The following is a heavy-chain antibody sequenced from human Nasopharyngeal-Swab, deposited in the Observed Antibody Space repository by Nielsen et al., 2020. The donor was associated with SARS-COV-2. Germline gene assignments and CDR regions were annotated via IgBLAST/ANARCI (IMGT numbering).Heavy chain of an antibody. J-gene: IGHJ6*03. CDR2: IIPIFGTA. CDR1: GGTFSSYA. V-gene: IGHV1-69*13. CDR3: AVGATGYYYMNV. D-gene: IGHD1-26*01. Sequence: SVKVSCKASGGTFSSYAISWVRQAPGQGLEWMGGIIPIFGTANYAQKFQGRVTITADESTSTAYMELSSLRSEDTAVYYCAVGATGYYYMNVWGKGTTVTVSS.